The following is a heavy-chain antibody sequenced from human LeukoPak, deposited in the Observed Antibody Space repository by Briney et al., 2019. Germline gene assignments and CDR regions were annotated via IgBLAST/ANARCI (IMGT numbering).Heavy chain of an antibody. J-gene: IGHJ6*03. CDR2: ISGSGSAI. V-gene: IGHV3-48*03. Sequence: PGGSLRLSCAASGFTFSSYEMNWVRQAPGKGLEWVSYISGSGSAIYYADSVKGRFTISRGNAKNSLYLQMNSLRAEDTAVYYCARDGYHYYGSGTYFGYYYMDVWGKGTTVTISS. CDR1: GFTFSSYE. CDR3: ARDGYHYYGSGTYFGYYYMDV. D-gene: IGHD3-10*01.